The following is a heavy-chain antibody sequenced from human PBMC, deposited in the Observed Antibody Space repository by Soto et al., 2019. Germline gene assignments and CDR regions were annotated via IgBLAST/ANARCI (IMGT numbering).Heavy chain of an antibody. D-gene: IGHD3-10*01. CDR1: GFTFSNAC. Sequence: GGSLRLSCAASGFTFSNACMNWVRQAPGKGLEWVGRIKRKTDGGTTDYAAPVKGRFTISRDDSKNTLYLQMNSLKTEDTAVYYCTTAVRYGSGSFLYYYGMDVWGQGTTVTVSS. CDR3: TTAVRYGSGSFLYYYGMDV. J-gene: IGHJ6*02. V-gene: IGHV3-15*07. CDR2: IKRKTDGGTT.